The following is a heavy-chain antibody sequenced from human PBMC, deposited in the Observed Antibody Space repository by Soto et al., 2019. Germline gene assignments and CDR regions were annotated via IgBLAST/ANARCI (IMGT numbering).Heavy chain of an antibody. D-gene: IGHD2-21*01. CDR3: ARVPGYSIGDL. V-gene: IGHV1-3*01. J-gene: IGHJ2*01. Sequence: QVQLVQSGAEVKKPGASVKVSCKASGYTFTSYAMHWVRQAPGQKLEWMGWINAGNGNTKYSQKFQGRVTITRDTSASTAYMELSSLRSEDTAVYYCARVPGYSIGDLWGRGTLVTVSS. CDR1: GYTFTSYA. CDR2: INAGNGNT.